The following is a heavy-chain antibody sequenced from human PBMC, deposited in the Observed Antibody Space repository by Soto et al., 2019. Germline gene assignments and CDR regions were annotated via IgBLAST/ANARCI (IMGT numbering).Heavy chain of an antibody. J-gene: IGHJ4*02. V-gene: IGHV3-33*01. CDR3: AREDSSGYYSSFDY. CDR1: GFTFSSYG. CDR2: IWYDRSNK. D-gene: IGHD3-22*01. Sequence: QVQLVESGGGVVQPGRSLRLSCAASGFTFSSYGMHWVRQAPGKGLEWVAVIWYDRSNKYYADSVKGRFTISRDNSKNTLYLQMNSLRAEDTAVYYCAREDSSGYYSSFDYWGQGTLVTVSS.